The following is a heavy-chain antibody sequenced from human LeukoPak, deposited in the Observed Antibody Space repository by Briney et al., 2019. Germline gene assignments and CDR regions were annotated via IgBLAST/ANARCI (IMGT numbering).Heavy chain of an antibody. J-gene: IGHJ4*02. D-gene: IGHD6-13*01. Sequence: ASVKVSCKASGYTFTNYYMHWVRQAPGQGREWMGIINPSGGRTNYAQKFQGRVTMTSDTSTSTVYMELSSLTSEDTAVYYCARGVYPYYFDYWGQGTLVTVSS. V-gene: IGHV1-46*01. CDR1: GYTFTNYY. CDR2: INPSGGRT. CDR3: ARGVYPYYFDY.